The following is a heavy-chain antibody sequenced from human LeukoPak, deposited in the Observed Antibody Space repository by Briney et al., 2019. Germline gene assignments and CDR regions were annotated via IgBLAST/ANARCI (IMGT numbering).Heavy chain of an antibody. J-gene: IGHJ4*02. CDR2: MSSVSSNI. CDR1: GGSISSSN. Sequence: ETLSLTCAVSGGSISSSNWWSWVRQPPGKGLEWIAYMSSVSSNIHYADSVKGRFTFSRDNAKDSLYLQMNNLRAEDTAVYYCARDVAFWSGYHDFWGQGTLVTVSS. D-gene: IGHD3-3*01. V-gene: IGHV3-48*01. CDR3: ARDVAFWSGYHDF.